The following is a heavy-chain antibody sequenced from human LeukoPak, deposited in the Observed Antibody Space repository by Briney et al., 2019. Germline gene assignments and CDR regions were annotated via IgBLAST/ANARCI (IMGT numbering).Heavy chain of an antibody. CDR2: IYYSGST. CDR3: SRVRIAPPLFDY. D-gene: IGHD6-6*01. Sequence: SETLSLTCTVAGGSISSGDYYWSWIRQPPGKGLEWIGYIYYSGSTYYNPSLKSRVTISVDTSKNQFSLELSSVTAAATAVYYCSRVRIAPPLFDYWGPGTLVTVSS. CDR1: GGSISSGDYY. V-gene: IGHV4-30-4*08. J-gene: IGHJ4*02.